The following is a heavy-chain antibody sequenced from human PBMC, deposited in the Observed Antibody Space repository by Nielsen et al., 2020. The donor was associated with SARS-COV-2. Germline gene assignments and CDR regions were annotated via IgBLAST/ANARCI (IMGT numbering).Heavy chain of an antibody. CDR2: INPNNGDT. V-gene: IGHV1-2*06. CDR3: ARFLVGSGWYFFDH. Sequence: ASVKVSCKASGYSFIDFYMQWVRQAPGQGLEWMGRINPNNGDTDYAQRFQGRVTMTRDPSISTAYMELSRLRSDDTAVYFCARFLVGSGWYFFDHWGQGTLVTVSS. J-gene: IGHJ4*02. D-gene: IGHD6-19*01. CDR1: GYSFIDFY.